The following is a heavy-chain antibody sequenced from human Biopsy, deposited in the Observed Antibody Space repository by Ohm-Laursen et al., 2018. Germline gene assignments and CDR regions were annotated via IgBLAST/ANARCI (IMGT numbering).Heavy chain of an antibody. V-gene: IGHV4-59*08. CDR1: DGCINSYY. Sequence: TLSLTCTVSDGCINSYYWNWIRQPPGKRLEWIGNIYYSGSTNFNPSLKSRVTMSVDTSKNQFSLKLSSVTAADTAVYYCASMPAAIHEPNYSYYGMHVWGQGTTVTVSS. J-gene: IGHJ6*02. CDR3: ASMPAAIHEPNYSYYGMHV. CDR2: IYYSGST. D-gene: IGHD2-2*02.